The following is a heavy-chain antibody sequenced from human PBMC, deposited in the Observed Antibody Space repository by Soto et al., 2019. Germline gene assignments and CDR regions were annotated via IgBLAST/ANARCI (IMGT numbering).Heavy chain of an antibody. Sequence: QVQLGESGGGVVQPGRSLRLSCGASGFKFSTYGMHWVRQAPGKGLEWVAVISYDGNNKDYADSVKGRFTISRDNSKNTSYLQMTSLRAEDTDVYYCAKGLVGYVFGVQDYYFGMDVWGQGTTVAVSS. D-gene: IGHD1-26*01. J-gene: IGHJ6*02. CDR3: AKGLVGYVFGVQDYYFGMDV. V-gene: IGHV3-30*18. CDR2: ISYDGNNK. CDR1: GFKFSTYG.